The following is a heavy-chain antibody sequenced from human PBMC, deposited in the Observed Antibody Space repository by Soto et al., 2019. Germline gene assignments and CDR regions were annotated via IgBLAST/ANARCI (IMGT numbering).Heavy chain of an antibody. CDR1: GGSFSGYY. CDR2: INHSGST. Sequence: QVQLQQWGAGLLKPSETLSLTCAVYGGSFSGYYWSWIRQPPGTGLEWIGEINHSGSTNYNPSLKSPVTISVDSSKNQFSLKLNSVTAADTAVYYCARGPYDYVWGSYRPRSEYFQHWGQGTLVTVSS. CDR3: ARGPYDYVWGSYRPRSEYFQH. J-gene: IGHJ1*01. V-gene: IGHV4-34*01. D-gene: IGHD3-16*02.